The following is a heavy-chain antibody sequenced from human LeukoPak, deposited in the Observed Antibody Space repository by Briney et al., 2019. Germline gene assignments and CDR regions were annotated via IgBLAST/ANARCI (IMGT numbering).Heavy chain of an antibody. V-gene: IGHV1-2*02. CDR3: TRDPRGYSGYENWFDP. D-gene: IGHD5-12*01. J-gene: IGHJ5*02. CDR1: GYTFHNYA. Sequence: ASVKVSCKASGYTFHNYAISWVRQAPGQGLEWMGWISPNNGGTKYAQKFQDRVTMTSDTSISTVYMELSSLRSDDTAVYYCTRDPRGYSGYENWFDPWGQGTLVTVSS. CDR2: ISPNNGGT.